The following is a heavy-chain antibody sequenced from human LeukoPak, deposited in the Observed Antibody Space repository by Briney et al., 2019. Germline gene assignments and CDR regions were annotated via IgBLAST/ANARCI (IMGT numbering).Heavy chain of an antibody. CDR1: GFTLIDYD. CDR2: IGIRGDT. Sequence: PGGSLRLSCAASGFTLIDYDMHWVRQVIGKGLEWVSAIGIRGDTHYSGSVKGRFTISRENAESSLYLQMNSLRAEDTAVYYCARGGIQVSGIDGFDYRGQGTLVTVSS. CDR3: ARGGIQVSGIDGFDY. V-gene: IGHV3-13*01. D-gene: IGHD6-19*01. J-gene: IGHJ4*02.